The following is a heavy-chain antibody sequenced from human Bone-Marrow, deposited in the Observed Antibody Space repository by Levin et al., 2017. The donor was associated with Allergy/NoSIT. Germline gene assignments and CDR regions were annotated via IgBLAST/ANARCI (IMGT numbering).Heavy chain of an antibody. CDR1: GGSISQYF. J-gene: IGHJ4*02. Sequence: SETLSLTCPVSGGSISQYFWSWIRQLPGKTLEWIGYFFYSGDTNYNPSLTSRVSISADTSTNQFSLKLNPVTAAATAVYYYATNRDGRGFNFELWGQGALVTVSS. D-gene: IGHD1-14*01. CDR3: ATNRDGRGFNFEL. CDR2: FFYSGDT. V-gene: IGHV4-59*13.